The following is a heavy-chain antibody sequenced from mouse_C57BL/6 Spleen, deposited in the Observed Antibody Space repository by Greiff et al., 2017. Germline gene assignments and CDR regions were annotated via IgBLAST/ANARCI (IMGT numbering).Heavy chain of an antibody. J-gene: IGHJ2*01. CDR2: IDPSDSYT. Sequence: QVQLKQPGAELVMPGASVKLSCKASGYTFTSYWMHWVKQRPGQGLEWIGEIDPSDSYTNYNQKFKGKSTLTVDKSSSTAYMQLSSLTSEDSAVYYCAKGPGGYCDYWGQGTTRTVSS. V-gene: IGHV1-69*01. CDR1: GYTFTSYW. CDR3: AKGPGGYCDY.